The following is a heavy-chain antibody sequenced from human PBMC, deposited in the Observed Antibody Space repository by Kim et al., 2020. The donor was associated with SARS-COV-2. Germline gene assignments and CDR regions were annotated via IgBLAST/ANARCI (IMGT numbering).Heavy chain of an antibody. D-gene: IGHD2-2*01. CDR3: VKDVLGYCSSTSCYPY. J-gene: IGHJ4*02. Sequence: SVKGRFTISRDKSRNTLYLQMSSLRAEDTAVYYCVKDVLGYCSSTSCYPYWGQGTLVTVSS. V-gene: IGHV3-64D*09.